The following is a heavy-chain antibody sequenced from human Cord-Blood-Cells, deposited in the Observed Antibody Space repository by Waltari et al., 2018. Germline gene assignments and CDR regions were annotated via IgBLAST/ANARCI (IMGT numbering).Heavy chain of an antibody. Sequence: EVQLVESGGGLVKPGGSLSLSCAASGLTFSTYSMNWVRQAPGKGLEWVSSISSSSSYIYYADSVKGRFTISRDNAKNSLYLQMNSLRAEDTAVYYCAREPDYGDYFDYWGQGTLVTVSS. V-gene: IGHV3-21*01. CDR2: ISSSSSYI. CDR3: AREPDYGDYFDY. D-gene: IGHD4-17*01. CDR1: GLTFSTYS. J-gene: IGHJ4*02.